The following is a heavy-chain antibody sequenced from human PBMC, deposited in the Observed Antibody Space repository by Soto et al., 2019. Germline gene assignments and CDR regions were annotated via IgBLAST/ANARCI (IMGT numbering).Heavy chain of an antibody. D-gene: IGHD1-26*01. CDR2: IIPIFGTT. CDR1: GGTFASDA. CDR3: ARDRTKSGCYPSSLDP. J-gene: IGHJ5*02. Sequence: PVKVYCKASGGTFASDAITWVRQAPGQGREWVGRIIPIFGTTNYAQNLQGRVTISADKSTLTSYMELHSLTSDDTAHYYCARDRTKSGCYPSSLDPRGQGTLGTVSS. V-gene: IGHV1-69*06.